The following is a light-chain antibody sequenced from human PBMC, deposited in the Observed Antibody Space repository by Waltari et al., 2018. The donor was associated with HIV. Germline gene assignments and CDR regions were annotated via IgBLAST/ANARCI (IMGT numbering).Light chain of an antibody. CDR1: QSVGNY. CDR2: DAS. V-gene: IGKV3-11*01. J-gene: IGKJ4*01. CDR3: QQYRGTPLT. Sequence: EIVLTQSPVTLSLSPGERATLSCRASQSVGNYLAWYQQKPGQAPRLLLYDASNRATGIPGRFSGSGSGTDFTLTISAVQAEDVALYYCQQYRGTPLTFGGGTKVEIK.